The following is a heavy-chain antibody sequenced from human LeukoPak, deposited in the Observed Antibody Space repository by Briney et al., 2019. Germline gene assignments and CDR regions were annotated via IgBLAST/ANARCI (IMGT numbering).Heavy chain of an antibody. CDR2: IYTSGST. CDR3: ARDTLTYYYDSSDALDI. D-gene: IGHD3-22*01. V-gene: IGHV4-4*07. CDR1: GGSISRDY. J-gene: IGHJ3*02. Sequence: SQTLSLTCTVSGGSISRDYWSWIRQPAGKGLGWMGRIYTSGSTNYNPSLKSRVPMSVDTSKNQFHLNLSPVTAADTAVYYCARDTLTYYYDSSDALDIWGQGTMVTVSS.